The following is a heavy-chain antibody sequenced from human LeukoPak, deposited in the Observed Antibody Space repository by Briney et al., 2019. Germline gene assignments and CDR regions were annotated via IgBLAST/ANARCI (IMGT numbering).Heavy chain of an antibody. CDR3: ARDYKYAFDN. J-gene: IGHJ4*02. V-gene: IGHV3-48*01. CDR1: GFTFSSYT. CDR2: IGIDSGNT. D-gene: IGHD5-24*01. Sequence: PGGSLRLSCAASGFTFSSYTMNWVRQAPGKGLEWISYIGIDSGNTNYADSVKGRFTISGDKAKNSLYLRMNSLRVEDTAVYYCARDYKYAFDNWGQGTLVTVSS.